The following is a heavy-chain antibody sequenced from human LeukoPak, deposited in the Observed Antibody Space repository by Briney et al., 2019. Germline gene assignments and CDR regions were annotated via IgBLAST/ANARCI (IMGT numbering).Heavy chain of an antibody. CDR3: ARDPLKRAFDI. Sequence: GGSVTLSCAASGFTFSSYSMNWVGQAPGKGLEWVSSISSTSRHIHYTVAVKGRFTISRDNATNSLYLQMNSLRAEDTAVYYCARDPLKRAFDIWGPGTMFTVSS. CDR1: GFTFSSYS. V-gene: IGHV3-21*01. CDR2: ISSTSRHI. J-gene: IGHJ3*02.